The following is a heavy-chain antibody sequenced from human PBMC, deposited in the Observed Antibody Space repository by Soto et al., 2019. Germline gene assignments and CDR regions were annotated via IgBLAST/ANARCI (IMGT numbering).Heavy chain of an antibody. D-gene: IGHD3-22*01. CDR3: ARPNSSGYYFDY. V-gene: IGHV4-59*01. J-gene: IGHJ4*02. CDR2: IYYSGSI. Sequence: QVQLQESGPGPVKPSETLSLTCSVPGGSISSYYWTWIRQPPGKGLEWIGHIYYSGSINYNPSLRSRVTISVDTSKNQFSLKLSSVTAADTAVYYCARPNSSGYYFDYWGQGTLVTVSS. CDR1: GGSISSYY.